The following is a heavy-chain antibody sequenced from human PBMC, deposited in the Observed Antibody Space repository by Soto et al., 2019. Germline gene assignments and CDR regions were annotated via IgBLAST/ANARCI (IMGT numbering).Heavy chain of an antibody. J-gene: IGHJ4*02. Sequence: QVQLVQSGAEVKKPGSSVKVSCKTSGGTFTRYAFSWVRQAHGQGLEWLGRIIPILVTSNYAQKFQGRLTITADESTSTAYMELRSRRSEDTAVYYCARYGAAREIAGADFFDYWGQGTLVTVSS. D-gene: IGHD6-19*01. CDR1: GGTFTRYA. CDR3: ARYGAAREIAGADFFDY. V-gene: IGHV1-69*11. CDR2: IIPILVTS.